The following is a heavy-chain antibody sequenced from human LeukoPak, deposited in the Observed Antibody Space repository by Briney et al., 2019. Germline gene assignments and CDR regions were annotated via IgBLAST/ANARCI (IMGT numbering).Heavy chain of an antibody. CDR1: GGSISSYY. J-gene: IGHJ4*02. Sequence: PSETLSLTCTVSGGSISSYYWSWIRQPPGKGLEWIGYIYYSGSTNYNPSLKSRVTISVDTSKNQFSLKLSSVTAADTAAYYCARIPFVYSSGHAPYYFDYWGQGTLVTVSS. CDR2: IYYSGST. D-gene: IGHD6-19*01. V-gene: IGHV4-59*01. CDR3: ARIPFVYSSGHAPYYFDY.